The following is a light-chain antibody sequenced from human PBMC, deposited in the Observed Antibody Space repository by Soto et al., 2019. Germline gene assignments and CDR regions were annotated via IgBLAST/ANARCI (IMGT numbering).Light chain of an antibody. CDR1: QSVSRNF. CDR3: QHFGSASYT. Sequence: EIVLTQSPATLSLSPGERATLSCRASQSVSRNFLAWYQQKPGQAPRLLLYGASNRATGIPDRFSGSGSGTGFTLTISRLEPEDFAVYYCQHFGSASYTFGQGTKVDIK. J-gene: IGKJ2*01. V-gene: IGKV3-20*01. CDR2: GAS.